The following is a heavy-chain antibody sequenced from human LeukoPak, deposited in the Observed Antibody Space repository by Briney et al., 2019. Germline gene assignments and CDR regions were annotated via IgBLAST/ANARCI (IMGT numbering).Heavy chain of an antibody. D-gene: IGHD1-26*01. CDR2: INPDGSGQ. V-gene: IGHV3-7*01. Sequence: PGGSLRLSCVVSGFSMSIHWMSWVRQAPGKGLEWVADINPDGSGQYLVDSVKGRFTISRDNAKNLQFLQMNYLRVEDTAVYYCARGHYSRDYWGQGILVTVSS. J-gene: IGHJ4*02. CDR1: GFSMSIHW. CDR3: ARGHYSRDY.